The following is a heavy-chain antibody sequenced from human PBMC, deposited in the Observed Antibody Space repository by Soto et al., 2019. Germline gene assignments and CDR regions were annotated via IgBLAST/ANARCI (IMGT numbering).Heavy chain of an antibody. D-gene: IGHD5-18*01. CDR1: GFTLNTYG. CDR2: SWYDGTNK. CDR3: ARGYTLWYPYFYYYMDV. Sequence: PXVSLRLSCAASGFTLNTYGMYWVRQAPGKGLEWVAVSWYDGTNKDYADSVKGRFTISRDNSRNTLYLQMNSLRAEDTAVYYCARGYTLWYPYFYYYMDVWGQGTTVTVSS. J-gene: IGHJ6*03. V-gene: IGHV3-33*07.